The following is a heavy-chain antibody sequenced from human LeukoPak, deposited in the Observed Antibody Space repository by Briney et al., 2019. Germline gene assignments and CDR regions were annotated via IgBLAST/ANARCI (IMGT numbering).Heavy chain of an antibody. J-gene: IGHJ4*02. CDR3: ARGPHYDILTGPFDY. D-gene: IGHD3-9*01. CDR2: ISYDGTNK. CDR1: GFTFSDYA. V-gene: IGHV3-30-3*01. Sequence: GGSLRLSCAASGFTFSDYAMHWVRQAPGKGLEWVALISYDGTNKYYADSVKGRFTISRDNSRNTLYLQMNSLRAGDTAVYYCARGPHYDILTGPFDYWGQGTLVTVSS.